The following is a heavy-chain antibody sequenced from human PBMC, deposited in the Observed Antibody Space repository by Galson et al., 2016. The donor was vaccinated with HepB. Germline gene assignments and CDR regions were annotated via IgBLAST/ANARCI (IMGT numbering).Heavy chain of an antibody. CDR3: ARGLGSSWFAF. V-gene: IGHV3-48*02. Sequence: SLRLSCADSGLTFSSENMVWVRQAPGRGLEWVSYISSTRSPQFYADSVKARFTISRDNAKNSLYPQMNGLRDDDTAVYYCARGLGSSWFAFWGQGTLVAVSS. CDR2: ISSTRSPQ. CDR1: GLTFSSEN. J-gene: IGHJ5*01. D-gene: IGHD6-13*01.